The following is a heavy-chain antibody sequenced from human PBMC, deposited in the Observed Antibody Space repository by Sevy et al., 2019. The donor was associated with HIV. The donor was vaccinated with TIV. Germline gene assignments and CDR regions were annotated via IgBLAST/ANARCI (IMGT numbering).Heavy chain of an antibody. V-gene: IGHV1-24*01. CDR3: ATLDFWSDHPFYGTDV. Sequence: ASVKVSCKVSRYSLSEISMHWVRQAPGKGLEWMGGFDPEDGETIYAQKFQGRVTMTEDTSTDTAYMELRRLTSEDTAVYYGATLDFWSDHPFYGTDVWGQGTTVTVSS. J-gene: IGHJ6*02. CDR1: RYSLSEIS. CDR2: FDPEDGET. D-gene: IGHD3-3*01.